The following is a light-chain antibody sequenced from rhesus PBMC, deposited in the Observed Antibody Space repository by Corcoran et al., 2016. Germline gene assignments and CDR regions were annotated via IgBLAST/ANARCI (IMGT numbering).Light chain of an antibody. Sequence: QVILTQSPAILSLSPGERATLSCRASQSVSSYLAWYQPQPGTAPRILIYGASSMATGIPDRFSVSGYGTDFTLTISSRGPEDVGVYHCYQNSSGYSFGQGTKVEIK. CDR2: GAS. V-gene: IGKV3-10*01. CDR3: YQNSSGYS. CDR1: QSVSSY. J-gene: IGKJ2*01.